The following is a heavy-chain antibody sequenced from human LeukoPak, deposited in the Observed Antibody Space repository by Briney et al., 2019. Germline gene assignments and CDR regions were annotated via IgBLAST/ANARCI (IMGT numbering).Heavy chain of an antibody. D-gene: IGHD2-2*01. V-gene: IGHV4-38-2*02. Sequence: SETLSLTCTVSGYSISSGYCWGWVRQPPGKGLEWIGSICHSGSTYYNPSLKSRVTISVDTSKNQFSLKLSSVTAADTAVYYCAKAREYCSGTSCAPNYWGQGTLVTVSS. CDR2: ICHSGST. J-gene: IGHJ4*02. CDR1: GYSISSGYC. CDR3: AKAREYCSGTSCAPNY.